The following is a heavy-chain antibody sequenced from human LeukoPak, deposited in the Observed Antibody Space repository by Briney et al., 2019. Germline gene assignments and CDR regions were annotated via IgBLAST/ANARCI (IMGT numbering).Heavy chain of an antibody. CDR2: INPNSGGT. J-gene: IGHJ3*02. D-gene: IGHD6-13*01. Sequence: ASVKVSCKASGYTFTGYYMHWVRQAPGQGLEWMGWINPNSGGTNYAQKFQGRVTMTRDTSISTAYMELSRLRSDDTAVYYCARVVGSSPDAFDIWGQGTMVTVSS. V-gene: IGHV1-2*02. CDR1: GYTFTGYY. CDR3: ARVVGSSPDAFDI.